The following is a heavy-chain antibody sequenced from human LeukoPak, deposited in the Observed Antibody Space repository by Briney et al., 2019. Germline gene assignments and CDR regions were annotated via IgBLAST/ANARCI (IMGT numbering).Heavy chain of an antibody. J-gene: IGHJ4*02. CDR3: AKGTLTETHVVSWDPFGS. V-gene: IGHV3-23*01. Sequence: GGSLRLSCAASGFTFSDYAMSWVRQTPGKGLEWVSAIGGPGFAIHYADSVKGRFTISRDNSRSTLYLQMDSLSAEDTALYYCAKGTLTETHVVSWDPFGSWGQGTLVTVSS. D-gene: IGHD6-13*01. CDR1: GFTFSDYA. CDR2: IGGPGFAI.